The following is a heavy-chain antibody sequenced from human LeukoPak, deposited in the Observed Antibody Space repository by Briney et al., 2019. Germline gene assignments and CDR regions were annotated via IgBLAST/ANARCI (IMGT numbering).Heavy chain of an antibody. V-gene: IGHV3-30*04. CDR3: ARDGSLYSSGHDR. CDR1: GFTFSSHA. D-gene: IGHD6-19*01. CDR2: ISYDGSNK. J-gene: IGHJ5*02. Sequence: PGRSLRLSCAASGFTFSSHAMHWVRQAPGKGLEWVAVISYDGSNKYYADSVKGRFTISRDNSKNTLYLQMNSLRAEDTAVYYCARDGSLYSSGHDRWGQGTLVTVSS.